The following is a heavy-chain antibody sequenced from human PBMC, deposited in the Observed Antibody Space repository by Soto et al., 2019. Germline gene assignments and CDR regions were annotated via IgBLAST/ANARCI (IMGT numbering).Heavy chain of an antibody. J-gene: IGHJ4*02. Sequence: ASVKVSCKVSGYTLTELSMHWVRQAPGKGLEWMGGFDPEDGETIYAQKFQGRVTMTEDTSTDTAYMELSSLRSGDTAVYYCATVKVHCSGGSCYWHFFDYWGQGTLVTVSS. V-gene: IGHV1-24*01. D-gene: IGHD2-15*01. CDR3: ATVKVHCSGGSCYWHFFDY. CDR2: FDPEDGET. CDR1: GYTLTELS.